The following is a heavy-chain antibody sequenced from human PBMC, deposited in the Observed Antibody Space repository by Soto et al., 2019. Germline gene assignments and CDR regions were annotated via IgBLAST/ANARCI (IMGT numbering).Heavy chain of an antibody. Sequence: QVQLVQSETEVKKPGDSVRVSCRASGYSLTNFAMHWVRRAPGNRLDWMGWINGGNGDTRFSHDFQGRVAITRDTSANTAYMELTSLRSEDTAVYYCARGNLARRKHLDFGGQGTLANVSS. CDR3: ARGNLARRKHLDF. CDR1: GYSLTNFA. J-gene: IGHJ4*02. V-gene: IGHV1-3*01. CDR2: INGGNGDT.